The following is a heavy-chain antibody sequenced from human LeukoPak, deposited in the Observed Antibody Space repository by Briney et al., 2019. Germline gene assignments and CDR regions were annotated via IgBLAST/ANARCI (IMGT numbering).Heavy chain of an antibody. Sequence: GALRLSCAASGFTLSSYWMHWVRQAPGKGLVWVSSINSDGSSTSYADSVKGRFNISRDNAKNTLYLQMNSLRAEDTAVYYCARDLDVALVDWGQGTLVTVSS. CDR1: GFTLSSYW. J-gene: IGHJ4*02. V-gene: IGHV3-74*01. CDR2: INSDGSST. D-gene: IGHD5-12*01. CDR3: ARDLDVALVD.